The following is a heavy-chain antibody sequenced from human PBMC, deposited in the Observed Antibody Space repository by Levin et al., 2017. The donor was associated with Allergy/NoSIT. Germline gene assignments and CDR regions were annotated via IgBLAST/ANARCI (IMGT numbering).Heavy chain of an antibody. V-gene: IGHV4-39*07. CDR1: GGFISSSSYY. Sequence: SETLSLTCTVSGGFISSSSYYWGWIRQPPGKGLEWIGSIYYSGSTFYNSSLKSRVTISVDTSKNQFSLKLSTVTAADTAVYYCVTDYLALYYYDGMDVWGQGTTVTVS. CDR2: IYYSGST. J-gene: IGHJ6*02. CDR3: VTDYLALYYYDGMDV.